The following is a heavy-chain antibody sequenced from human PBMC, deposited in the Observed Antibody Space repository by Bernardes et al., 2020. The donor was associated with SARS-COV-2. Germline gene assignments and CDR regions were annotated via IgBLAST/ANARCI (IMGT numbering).Heavy chain of an antibody. CDR1: GGTFDNHA. Sequence: SVKVSCKASGGTFDNHAISWVRLAPDQRPEWLGRIIPILGLTKYPYNFEGRVTMTADKSSNTAYMEMTSLTSEDTAMYYCVKSNTRFHGFDVWGQGTLVIVSS. V-gene: IGHV1-69*04. CDR3: VKSNTRFHGFDV. J-gene: IGHJ3*01. CDR2: IIPILGLT. D-gene: IGHD3-3*01.